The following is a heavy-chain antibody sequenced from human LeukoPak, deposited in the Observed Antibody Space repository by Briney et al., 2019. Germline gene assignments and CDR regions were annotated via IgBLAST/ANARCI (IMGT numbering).Heavy chain of an antibody. CDR1: GVSISSYY. CDR2: IYYSGGT. V-gene: IGHV4-59*08. Sequence: SETLSLTCTVSGVSISSYYWSWIRQPPGKGLEWIGYIYYSGGTNYNPSLKSRVTISVDTSKNQFSLKLSSVTAADTAVYFCATYAIAAGGYYYYGMDVWGQGTTVTVSS. D-gene: IGHD6-13*01. CDR3: ATYAIAAGGYYYYGMDV. J-gene: IGHJ6*02.